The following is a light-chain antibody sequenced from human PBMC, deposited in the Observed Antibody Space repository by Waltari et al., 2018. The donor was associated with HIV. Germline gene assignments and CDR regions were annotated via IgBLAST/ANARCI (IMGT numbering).Light chain of an antibody. CDR3: ETWDYSLTAAV. Sequence: QSVLTQPPSVSAAPRQRVTITCSGTSSNIGNHYVSWYQHFPGTAPKLLIYDNIKRPSGIPDRFSGSKSGTSATLAITGLQTGDEAVYYCETWDYSLTAAVFGGGTRLIVL. CDR2: DNI. V-gene: IGLV1-51*01. CDR1: SSNIGNHY. J-gene: IGLJ3*02.